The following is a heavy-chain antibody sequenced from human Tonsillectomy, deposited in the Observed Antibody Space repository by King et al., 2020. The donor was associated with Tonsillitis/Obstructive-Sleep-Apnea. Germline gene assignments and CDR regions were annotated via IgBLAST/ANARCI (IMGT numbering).Heavy chain of an antibody. Sequence: EVQLVESGGGLVQPGGSLRLSCAASGFTFSSYWMTWVRQAPEKGLEWVANIKKDGSEKNYVDTVKGRFTISRDNAENSLYLQMNSLRVEDTAVYYCARFSGRGTYFEYWGQGTLVTVSS. V-gene: IGHV3-7*04. CDR1: GFTFSSYW. J-gene: IGHJ4*02. CDR2: IKKDGSEK. CDR3: ARFSGRGTYFEY. D-gene: IGHD1-7*01.